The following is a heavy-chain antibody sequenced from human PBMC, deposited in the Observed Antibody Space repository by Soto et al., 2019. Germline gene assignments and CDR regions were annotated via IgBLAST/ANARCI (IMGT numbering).Heavy chain of an antibody. V-gene: IGHV3-66*01. Sequence: EVQLVESGGGLVQPGGSLRLSCAASGFTVSSNYMSWVRQAPGMGLEWVSVIYSGGSTYYADSVKGRFTISRDNSKNTLYLQMNSLRAEDTAVYYCARGGEQWLVLGAFDIWGQGTMVTVSS. CDR2: IYSGGST. CDR3: ARGGEQWLVLGAFDI. J-gene: IGHJ3*02. CDR1: GFTVSSNY. D-gene: IGHD6-19*01.